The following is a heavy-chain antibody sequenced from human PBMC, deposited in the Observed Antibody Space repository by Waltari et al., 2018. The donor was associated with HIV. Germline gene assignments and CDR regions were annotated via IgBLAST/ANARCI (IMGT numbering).Heavy chain of an antibody. V-gene: IGHV4-38-2*01. CDR2: IYHSGST. CDR3: ARQRGAAGNFDY. D-gene: IGHD6-13*01. CDR1: GYSISRGSS. Sequence: QVQLQESGPGLVKPSETLSLTCAVSGYSISRGSSWGWIRQPPGKGLEWIGSIYHSGSTYYNPSLKSRVTISVDTSKNQFSLKLSSVTAADTAVYYCARQRGAAGNFDYWGQGTLVTVSS. J-gene: IGHJ4*02.